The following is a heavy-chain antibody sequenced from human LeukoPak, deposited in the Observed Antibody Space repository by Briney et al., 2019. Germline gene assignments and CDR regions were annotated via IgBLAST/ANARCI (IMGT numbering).Heavy chain of an antibody. V-gene: IGHV4-59*12. D-gene: IGHD3-9*01. CDR3: ARDGSHFDDILTGWVWFDP. CDR2: ISYIGST. J-gene: IGHJ5*02. CDR1: GGSISSYY. Sequence: PSETLSLTCTGSGGSISSYYWSWIRLPPGKGLEWIGYISYIGSTNYNPSLKSRVTMSVDTSKNQFSLKLSSVTAADTAVYYCARDGSHFDDILTGWVWFDPWGQGTLVTVSS.